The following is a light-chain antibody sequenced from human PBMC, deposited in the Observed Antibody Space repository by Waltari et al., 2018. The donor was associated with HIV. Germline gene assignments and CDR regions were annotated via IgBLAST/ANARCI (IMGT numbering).Light chain of an antibody. CDR3: QQYGSSSIT. CDR2: GAS. CDR1: QSVSSSY. Sequence: IVLTQSPGTLSLSPGERATISCRASQSVSSSYLAWYQQKPGQAPRLLIYGASSRATGIPDRFSGSGSGTDFTLTISRLEPEDFAVYYCQQYGSSSITFGQGTRLEIK. J-gene: IGKJ5*01. V-gene: IGKV3-20*01.